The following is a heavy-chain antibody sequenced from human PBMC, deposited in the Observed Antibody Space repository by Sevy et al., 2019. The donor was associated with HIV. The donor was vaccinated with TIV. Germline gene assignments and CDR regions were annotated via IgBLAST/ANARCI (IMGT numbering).Heavy chain of an antibody. Sequence: GGSLRLSCAASGFTFSSYEMNWVRQAPGKGLEWVSYISSSGSTIYYADSVKGRFTISRDNAKNSLYLQMNSLRVEDTAVYYCARVHYYDSSGYYRARYYFDYWGQGTLVTVSS. CDR3: ARVHYYDSSGYYRARYYFDY. CDR2: ISSSGSTI. J-gene: IGHJ4*02. D-gene: IGHD3-22*01. V-gene: IGHV3-48*03. CDR1: GFTFSSYE.